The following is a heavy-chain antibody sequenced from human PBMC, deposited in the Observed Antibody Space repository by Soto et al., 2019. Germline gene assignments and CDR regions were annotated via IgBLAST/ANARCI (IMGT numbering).Heavy chain of an antibody. D-gene: IGHD3-3*01. CDR2: INAKGDSA. CDR3: VRNHHEFRRGYSHFDY. CDR1: GFTFSDYP. V-gene: IGHV3-64D*08. Sequence: HPGGSLRLSCSASGFTFSDYPMHWVRQAPGKGLEHISTINAKGDSAYYADSVKGRFTISRDNSRNTLYLQMSSLRQEDTAMYHCVRNHHEFRRGYSHFDYWGQGTLVTVSS. J-gene: IGHJ4*02.